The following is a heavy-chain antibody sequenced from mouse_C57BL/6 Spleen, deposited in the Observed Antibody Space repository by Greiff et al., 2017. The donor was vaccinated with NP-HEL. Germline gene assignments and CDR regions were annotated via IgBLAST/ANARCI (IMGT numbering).Heavy chain of an antibody. V-gene: IGHV1-9*01. Sequence: VKLMESGAELMKPGASVKLSCKATGYTFTGYWIEWVKQRPGHGLEWIGEILPGSGSTNYNEKFKGKATFTADTSSNTAYMQLSCLTTEDSAIYYCARRRGVYYYGSSYDYYAMDYWGQGTSVTVSS. J-gene: IGHJ4*01. CDR2: ILPGSGST. CDR3: ARRRGVYYYGSSYDYYAMDY. D-gene: IGHD1-1*01. CDR1: GYTFTGYW.